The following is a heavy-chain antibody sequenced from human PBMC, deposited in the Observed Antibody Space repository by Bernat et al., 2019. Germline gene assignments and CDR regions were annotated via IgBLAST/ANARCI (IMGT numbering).Heavy chain of an antibody. D-gene: IGHD1-1*01. CDR3: ARDRRSRTGTFPPLDV. J-gene: IGHJ6*02. CDR2: FYYSGST. Sequence: QVQLQESGPGLVKPSQTLSLTCTVSGGSISSGGYYWSWIRQHPGKGLEWFGYFYYSGSTYYNPSLKSRVTISVDKSKNQFSLKLSSVTAADTAVYYCARDRRSRTGTFPPLDVWGQGTTVTVSS. CDR1: GGSISSGGYY. V-gene: IGHV4-31*03.